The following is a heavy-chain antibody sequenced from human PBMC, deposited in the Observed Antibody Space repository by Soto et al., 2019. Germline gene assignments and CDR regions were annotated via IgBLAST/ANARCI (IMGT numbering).Heavy chain of an antibody. J-gene: IGHJ3*02. CDR3: AREGGHTMIVANDAFDI. V-gene: IGHV1-69*06. CDR2: IIPIFGTA. Sequence: SVKVSCKASGGTLSSYAISWVRQAPGQGLEWMGGIIPIFGTANYAQKFQGRVTITADKSTSTAYMELSSLRSEDTAVYYCAREGGHTMIVANDAFDIWGQGTMVTVSS. D-gene: IGHD3-22*01. CDR1: GGTLSSYA.